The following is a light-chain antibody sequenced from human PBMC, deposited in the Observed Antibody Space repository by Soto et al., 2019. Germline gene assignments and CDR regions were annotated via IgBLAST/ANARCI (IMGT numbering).Light chain of an antibody. J-gene: IGKJ1*01. CDR2: KAS. CDR1: QTISSW. V-gene: IGKV1-5*03. Sequence: IQMTQSPSSVSASVGERVTISSRASQTISSWLAWYQQKPGKAPKLLIYKASTLKSGVPSRFSGSGSGTEFTLTISSLQPDDFATYYCQHYNSYSEAFGQGTKVDI. CDR3: QHYNSYSEA.